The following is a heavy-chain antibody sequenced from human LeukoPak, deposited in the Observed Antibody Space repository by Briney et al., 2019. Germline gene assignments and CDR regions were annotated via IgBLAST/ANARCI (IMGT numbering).Heavy chain of an antibody. CDR2: MNPNSGNT. CDR1: GYTFTSYD. V-gene: IGHV1-8*01. J-gene: IGHJ4*02. CDR3: AREIAAAGTFDY. D-gene: IGHD6-13*01. Sequence: ASVKVSCNASGYTFTSYDINWARQATGQGLEWMGWMNPNSGNTGYAQKFQGRVTMTSNTSISTAYMELSSLRSEDTAVYYCAREIAAAGTFDYWGQGTLVTVSS.